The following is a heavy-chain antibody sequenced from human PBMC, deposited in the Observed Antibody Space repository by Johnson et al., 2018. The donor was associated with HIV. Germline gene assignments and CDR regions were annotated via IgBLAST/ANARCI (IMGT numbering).Heavy chain of an antibody. CDR3: TRGLYGSGSYYKTPLGAFDI. D-gene: IGHD3-10*01. J-gene: IGHJ3*02. V-gene: IGHV3-53*01. CDR1: GFNVSCNH. Sequence: VQLVESGGGLIQPGGSLRLSCAASGFNVSCNHMAWVRQGTGKGLVWVSAISGSGGSTYYADSVKGRFTISRDNSKNTLYLQMNSLRAEDTAVYYCTRGLYGSGSYYKTPLGAFDIWGQGTRVTVSS. CDR2: ISGSGGST.